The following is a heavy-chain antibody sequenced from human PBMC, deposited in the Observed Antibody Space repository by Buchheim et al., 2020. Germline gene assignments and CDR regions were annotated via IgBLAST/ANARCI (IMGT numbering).Heavy chain of an antibody. CDR2: IYYSGST. CDR1: GGSISSYY. Sequence: QVQLQESGPGLVKPSETLSLTCTVSGGSISSYYWSWIRQPPGKGLEWIGYIYYSGSTNYNPSLKSRVTISVDTSKNQFSLKLSSVTAADTAVYYCARVKDYDFWSGLDYWGQGTL. CDR3: ARVKDYDFWSGLDY. J-gene: IGHJ4*02. D-gene: IGHD3-3*01. V-gene: IGHV4-59*01.